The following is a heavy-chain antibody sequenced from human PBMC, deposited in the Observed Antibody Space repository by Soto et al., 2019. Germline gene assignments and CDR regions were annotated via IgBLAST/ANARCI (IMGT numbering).Heavy chain of an antibody. CDR3: ASGPVFERSGYPFNY. CDR1: GYTFTSYG. D-gene: IGHD3-22*01. J-gene: IGHJ4*02. CDR2: ISTYKGNI. Sequence: QVQLVQSGAEVKKPGASVKVSCKASGYTFTSYGINWVRQAPGQGLEWMGWISTYKGNINYAQKFQGRVTMTTDTSTSTAYMELRSLRSDDTAVYYCASGPVFERSGYPFNYWGQGTLVTVSS. V-gene: IGHV1-18*01.